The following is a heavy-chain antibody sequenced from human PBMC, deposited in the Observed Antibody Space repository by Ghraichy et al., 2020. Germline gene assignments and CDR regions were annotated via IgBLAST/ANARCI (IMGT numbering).Heavy chain of an antibody. CDR3: ARLTRWGVVDAFDI. Sequence: GGSLRLSCAASGFTVSSNYMSWVRQAPGKGLEWVSVIYSGGSTYYADSVKGRFTISRDNSKNTLYLQMNTLRAEDTAVYYCARLTRWGVVDAFDIWGQGTMVTVSS. D-gene: IGHD4-23*01. J-gene: IGHJ3*02. CDR2: IYSGGST. V-gene: IGHV3-53*01. CDR1: GFTVSSNY.